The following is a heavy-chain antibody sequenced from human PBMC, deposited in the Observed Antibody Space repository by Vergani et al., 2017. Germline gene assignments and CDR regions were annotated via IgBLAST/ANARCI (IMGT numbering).Heavy chain of an antibody. V-gene: IGHV3-33*01. CDR2: IWYDGSTK. CDR1: GFTFSSYG. CDR3: TTDATGGFDY. Sequence: QVQLVESGGGVVQPGRSLRLSCAASGFTFSSYGMHWVRQAPGKGLEWVAVIWYDGSTKYYADSVKGRFTISRDNSKNTLYLQMNSLRAEDTAVYCCTTDATGGFDYWGQGTLVTVSS. J-gene: IGHJ4*02. D-gene: IGHD3-16*01.